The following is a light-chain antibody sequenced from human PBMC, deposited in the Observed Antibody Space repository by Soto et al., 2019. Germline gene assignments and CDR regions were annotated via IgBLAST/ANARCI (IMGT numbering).Light chain of an antibody. Sequence: EMVLTQSPGTLSLSPGERATLSCRASQTINNNYLAWYQHKAGQAPRLLIYGASSRVTGIPDRFSGSGSGTDFTLTISRLEPEDFAVYYCQQYGTSPRTFGQGTKLEI. J-gene: IGKJ2*01. V-gene: IGKV3-20*01. CDR3: QQYGTSPRT. CDR2: GAS. CDR1: QTINNNY.